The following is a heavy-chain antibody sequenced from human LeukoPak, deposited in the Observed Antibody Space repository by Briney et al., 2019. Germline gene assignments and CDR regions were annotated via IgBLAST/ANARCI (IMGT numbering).Heavy chain of an antibody. CDR3: AREGVDYYDSSGYYYVGNWFDP. D-gene: IGHD3-22*01. V-gene: IGHV6-1*01. Sequence: SQTLSLTCAISGDSVSSNSAAWNWIRQSPSRGLEWLGRTYYRSKWYNDYAVSVKSRITINPDTSKNQFSLQLNSVTPEDTAVYYCAREGVDYYDSSGYYYVGNWFDPWGQGTLVTVSP. CDR2: TYYRSKWYN. J-gene: IGHJ5*02. CDR1: GDSVSSNSAA.